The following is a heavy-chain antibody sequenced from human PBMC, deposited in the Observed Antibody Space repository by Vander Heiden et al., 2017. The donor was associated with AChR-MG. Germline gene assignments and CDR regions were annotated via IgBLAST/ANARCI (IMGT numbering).Heavy chain of an antibody. CDR2: ISSSGFTT. J-gene: IGHJ4*02. D-gene: IGHD6-13*01. V-gene: IGHV3-48*03. CDR3: ARASMAAGGWAY. CDR1: GFTFNSYE. Sequence: EVQLVESGGGLVQPGGSLRLSCAASGFTFNSYEMNWVRQAPGKGLEWVSYISSSGFTTYYADAVKGRFTISRDNARNSLYLQMKGMRAEDTAVYYCARASMAAGGWAYWCQGTLVSVSS.